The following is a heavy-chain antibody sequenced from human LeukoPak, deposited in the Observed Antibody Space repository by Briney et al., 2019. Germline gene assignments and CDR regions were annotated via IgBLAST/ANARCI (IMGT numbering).Heavy chain of an antibody. CDR2: ISSSSSYI. V-gene: IGHV3-21*01. J-gene: IGHJ4*02. CDR1: GFTLSSYT. CDR3: ARDSDHYGGNSAFDY. D-gene: IGHD4-23*01. Sequence: PGGSLRLSCAASGFTLSSYTMNWVRQAPGKGLEWVSSISSSSSYIYYADSVKGRFTISRDNAKNSLYLQMNSLRAEDTAVYYCARDSDHYGGNSAFDYWGQGTLVTVSS.